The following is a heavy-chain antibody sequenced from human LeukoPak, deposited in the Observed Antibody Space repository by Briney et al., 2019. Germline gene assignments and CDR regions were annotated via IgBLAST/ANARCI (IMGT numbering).Heavy chain of an antibody. V-gene: IGHV3-7*01. CDR3: ARDRLSSYDFWSGYYRGYYYYYMDV. D-gene: IGHD3-3*01. Sequence: GGSLRLSCAASGFTFSSYWMSWVRQAPGKGLEWVANIKQDGSEKYYVDSVKGRFTISRDNAKNSLYLQMNSLRAEDTAVYYCARDRLSSYDFWSGYYRGYYYYYMDVWGKGTTVTVSS. CDR1: GFTFSSYW. J-gene: IGHJ6*03. CDR2: IKQDGSEK.